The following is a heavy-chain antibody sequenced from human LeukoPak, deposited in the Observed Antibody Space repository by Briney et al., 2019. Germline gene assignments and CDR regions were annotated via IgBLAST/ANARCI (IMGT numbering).Heavy chain of an antibody. J-gene: IGHJ5*02. CDR1: GGSFSGYY. Sequence: SETLSLTCAVYGGSFSGYYWSWIRQPPGKGLEWIGEINHSGSTNYNPSLKSRVTISVDTSKNQFSLKLSSVTAADTAVYYCARDSGWYKVSWFDPWGQGTLVTVSS. CDR3: ARDSGWYKVSWFDP. V-gene: IGHV4-34*01. CDR2: INHSGST. D-gene: IGHD6-19*01.